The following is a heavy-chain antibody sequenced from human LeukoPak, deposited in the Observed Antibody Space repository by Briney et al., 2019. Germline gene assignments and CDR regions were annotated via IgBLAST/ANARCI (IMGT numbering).Heavy chain of an antibody. D-gene: IGHD3-10*01. CDR3: AREAYGSGYYFDY. Sequence: GSLRLSCAASGFTFSNFAMHWVRQAPGKGLEWIGYIYYSGSTNYNPSLKSRVTISVDTSKNQFSLKLSSVTAADTAVYYCAREAYGSGYYFDYWGQGTLVTVSS. CDR2: IYYSGST. J-gene: IGHJ4*02. CDR1: GFTFSNFA. V-gene: IGHV4-59*01.